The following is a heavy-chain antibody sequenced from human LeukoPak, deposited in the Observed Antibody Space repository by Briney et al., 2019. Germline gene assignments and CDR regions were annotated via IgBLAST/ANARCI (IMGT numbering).Heavy chain of an antibody. D-gene: IGHD6-13*01. CDR1: GGTFSSYA. Sequence: ASVKVSCKASGGTFSSYAISWVRQAPGQGLEWMGRIIPILGIANYAQKFQGRVTITADKSTSTAYMELSSLRSEDTAVYYCARAAQGHSSSWYMDDAFDIWGQGTMATVSS. CDR2: IIPILGIA. V-gene: IGHV1-69*04. CDR3: ARAAQGHSSSWYMDDAFDI. J-gene: IGHJ3*02.